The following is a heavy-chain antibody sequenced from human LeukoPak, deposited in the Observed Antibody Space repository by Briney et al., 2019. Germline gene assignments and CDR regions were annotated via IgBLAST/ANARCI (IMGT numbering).Heavy chain of an antibody. V-gene: IGHV3-7*01. Sequence: GGSLRLSCAASGFTFSSYAMSWVRQAPGKGLEWVANIKQDGSEKYYVDSVKGRFTISRDNAKNSLYLQMNSLRAEDTAVYYCARAVWGSYRYFQYYYMDVWGKGTTVTVSS. CDR2: IKQDGSEK. CDR3: ARAVWGSYRYFQYYYMDV. CDR1: GFTFSSYA. J-gene: IGHJ6*03. D-gene: IGHD3-16*02.